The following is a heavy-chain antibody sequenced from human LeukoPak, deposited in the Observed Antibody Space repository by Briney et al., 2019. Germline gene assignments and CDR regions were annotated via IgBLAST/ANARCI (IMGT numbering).Heavy chain of an antibody. CDR2: IYPGDSDT. CDR3: ARHYCSSTSCYPTNMDV. CDR1: GYSFTSYW. J-gene: IGHJ6*03. Sequence: GESLKISCKGSGYSFTSYWIGWVRQMPGKGLEWMGIIYPGDSDTRYSPSFQGQVTISADKSISTAYLQWSSLKASDTAMYYCARHYCSSTSCYPTNMDVWGKGTTVTVSS. V-gene: IGHV5-51*01. D-gene: IGHD2-2*01.